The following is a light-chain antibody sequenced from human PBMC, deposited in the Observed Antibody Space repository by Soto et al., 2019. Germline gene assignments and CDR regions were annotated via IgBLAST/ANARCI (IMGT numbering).Light chain of an antibody. CDR3: QQYGTSEII. CDR2: DTS. Sequence: TQSPSAMSASVGDSVTITCRASQGISNSLAWYQQKSGQAPRLLIYDTSSRVTGIPDRFSGSGSGTDFTLTISRLEPEDFAVFYCQQYGTSEIIFGQGTRLEIK. V-gene: IGKV3D-20*01. J-gene: IGKJ5*01. CDR1: QGISNS.